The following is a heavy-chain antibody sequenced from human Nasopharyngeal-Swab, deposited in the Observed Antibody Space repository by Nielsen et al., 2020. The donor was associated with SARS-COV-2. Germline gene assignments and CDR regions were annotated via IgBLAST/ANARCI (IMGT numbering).Heavy chain of an antibody. CDR2: IVVGSGNT. D-gene: IGHD3-10*01. CDR3: AADNTMVRGVIRRANY. J-gene: IGHJ4*02. Sequence: SVKVSCKASGFTFTSSAMQWVRQARGQRLEWIGWIVVGSGNTNYVQKFQERVTITRDMSTSTAYMELSSLRSEDTAVYYCAADNTMVRGVIRRANYWGQGTLVTVSS. CDR1: GFTFTSSA. V-gene: IGHV1-58*02.